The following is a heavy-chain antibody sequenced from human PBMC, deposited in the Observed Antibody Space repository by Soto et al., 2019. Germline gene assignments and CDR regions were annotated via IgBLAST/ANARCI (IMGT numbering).Heavy chain of an antibody. CDR1: GFTFSSYA. CDR3: AKEDLSSWLDIVVVVAATPPFDY. Sequence: GGSLRLSCAASGFTFSSYAMSWVRQAPGKGLEWVSAISGSGGSTYYADSVKGRFTISRDNSKNTLYLQMNSLRAEDTAVYYCAKEDLSSWLDIVVVVAATPPFDYWGQGTLVTVSS. CDR2: ISGSGGST. V-gene: IGHV3-23*01. J-gene: IGHJ4*02. D-gene: IGHD2-15*01.